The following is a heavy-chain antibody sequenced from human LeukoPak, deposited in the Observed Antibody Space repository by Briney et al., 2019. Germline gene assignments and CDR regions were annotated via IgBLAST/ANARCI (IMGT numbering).Heavy chain of an antibody. CDR2: IYYSGST. CDR3: ARGEDGSSWRRRLVYFDY. V-gene: IGHV4-59*02. D-gene: IGHD6-13*01. Sequence: SETLSLTCTVSGGSVSSYYWSWIRQPPGKGLEWIGYIYYSGSTNYNPSLKSRVTISVDTSKNQFSLKLSSVTAADTAVYYCARGEDGSSWRRRLVYFDYWGQGTLVTVSS. J-gene: IGHJ4*02. CDR1: GGSVSSYY.